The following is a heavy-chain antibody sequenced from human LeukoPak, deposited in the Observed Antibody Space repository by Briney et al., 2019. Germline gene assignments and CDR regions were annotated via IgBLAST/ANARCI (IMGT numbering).Heavy chain of an antibody. V-gene: IGHV1-2*06. J-gene: IGHJ5*02. CDR2: INPNSGGT. CDR3: ASPTEIYYDSSGYYSNWFDP. D-gene: IGHD3-22*01. CDR1: GYTFTGYY. Sequence: GALVKVSCKASGYTFTGYYMHWVRQAPGQGLEWMGRINPNSGGTNYAQKFQGRVTMTRDTSISTAYMELSRLRSDDTAVYYCASPTEIYYDSSGYYSNWFDPWGQGTLVTVSS.